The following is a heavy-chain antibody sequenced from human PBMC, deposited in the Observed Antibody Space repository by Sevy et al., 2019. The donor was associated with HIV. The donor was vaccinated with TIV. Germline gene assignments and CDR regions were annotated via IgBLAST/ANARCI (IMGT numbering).Heavy chain of an antibody. V-gene: IGHV4-39*01. Sequence: SETLSLTCTVSGGSISSSGSYWGWIRQPPGKGLEWIGSMYYSGSTYHSPSLKPRITISVDTSKNQFSLRLSSVIAADTAVYYCARHRDYVTMVRGIDQWGQGTLVTVSS. D-gene: IGHD3-10*01. CDR2: MYYSGST. CDR3: ARHRDYVTMVRGIDQ. J-gene: IGHJ4*02. CDR1: GGSISSSGSY.